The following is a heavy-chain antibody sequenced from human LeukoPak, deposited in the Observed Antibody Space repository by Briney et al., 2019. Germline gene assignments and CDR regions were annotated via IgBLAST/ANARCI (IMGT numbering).Heavy chain of an antibody. V-gene: IGHV3-30*02. CDR2: IWSDVSNE. Sequence: PGGSLRLSCAASEVTFSSYGMHWGRQAPGKGVWCGSFIWSDVSNEYYAGSVKGTFTISRDNFKSTLSLQMNSLRREDTALYYCARDRTKYCSGGTCYSSYSFDYWGQGTLVTVSS. J-gene: IGHJ4*02. D-gene: IGHD2-15*01. CDR3: ARDRTKYCSGGTCYSSYSFDY. CDR1: EVTFSSYG.